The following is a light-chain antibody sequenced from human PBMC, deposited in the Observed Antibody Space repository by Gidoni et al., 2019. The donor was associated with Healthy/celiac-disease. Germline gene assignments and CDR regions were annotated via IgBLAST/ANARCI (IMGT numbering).Light chain of an antibody. CDR1: RSDVGGYNY. Sequence: QSALTQPRSVSGSPGQSVTISCTGTRSDVGGYNYVSWYQQHPGKAPKLMIYDVSKRPSWVPDRFSGSKSGNTASLTISGLQAEDEADYYCCSYAGSYTYVFGTGTKVTV. CDR3: CSYAGSYTYV. J-gene: IGLJ1*01. V-gene: IGLV2-11*01. CDR2: DVS.